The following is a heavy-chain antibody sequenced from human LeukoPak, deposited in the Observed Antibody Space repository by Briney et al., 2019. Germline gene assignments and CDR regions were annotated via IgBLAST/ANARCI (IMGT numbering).Heavy chain of an antibody. V-gene: IGHV4-4*07. Sequence: SETLSLTCTVSGGSISSYYWSWIRQPAGKGLEWIGRIYTSGSTNYNPSLKIRVTMSVDTSKNQFSLKLSSVTAADTAVYYCARDGGYSGYDYLAVGYYFDYWGQGTLVTVSS. D-gene: IGHD5-12*01. J-gene: IGHJ4*02. CDR3: ARDGGYSGYDYLAVGYYFDY. CDR2: IYTSGST. CDR1: GGSISSYY.